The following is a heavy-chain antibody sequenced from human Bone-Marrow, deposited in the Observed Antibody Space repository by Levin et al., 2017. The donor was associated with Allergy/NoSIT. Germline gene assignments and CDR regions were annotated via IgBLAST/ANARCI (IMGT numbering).Heavy chain of an antibody. J-gene: IGHJ6*03. CDR1: GGSFSGYY. CDR3: ARFPTVTTHYYYYYMDV. CDR2: INHSGST. Sequence: SETLSLTCAVYGGSFSGYYWSWIRQPPGKGLEWIGEINHSGSTNYNPSLKSRVTISVDTSKNQFSLKLSSVTAADTAVYYCARFPTVTTHYYYYYMDVWGKGTTVTVSS. D-gene: IGHD4-17*01. V-gene: IGHV4-34*01.